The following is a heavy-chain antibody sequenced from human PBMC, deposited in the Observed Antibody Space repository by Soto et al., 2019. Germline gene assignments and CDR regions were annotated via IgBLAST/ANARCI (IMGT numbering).Heavy chain of an antibody. D-gene: IGHD5-12*01. CDR3: ARDSIVATTGTYYYYYGMDV. V-gene: IGHV1-69*13. CDR1: GGTFSSHS. J-gene: IGHJ6*02. Sequence: ASVKVSCKSSGGTFSSHSINWVRQAPGQGLEWMGGIIPIFGPANFAKNFQGRVTITADESTTTAYMELSSLTSEDTAVYYCARDSIVATTGTYYYYYGMDVWGQGTTVTVSS. CDR2: IIPIFGPA.